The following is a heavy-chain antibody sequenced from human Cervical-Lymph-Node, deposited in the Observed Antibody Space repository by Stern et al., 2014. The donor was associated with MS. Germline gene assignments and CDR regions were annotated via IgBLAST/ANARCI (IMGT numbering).Heavy chain of an antibody. D-gene: IGHD4-17*01. CDR1: GFTFSSYA. J-gene: IGHJ6*02. Sequence: EVQLVESGGGLVQPGGSLRLSCAASGFTFSSYAMSWVRQAPGKGLEWVSAISGSGGSTYYADSVKGRFTISRDNSKNTLYLQMNSLRAEDTAVYYCAKKDRVTTVTTWYYYYYGMDVWGQGTTVTVSS. V-gene: IGHV3-23*04. CDR3: AKKDRVTTVTTWYYYYYGMDV. CDR2: ISGSGGST.